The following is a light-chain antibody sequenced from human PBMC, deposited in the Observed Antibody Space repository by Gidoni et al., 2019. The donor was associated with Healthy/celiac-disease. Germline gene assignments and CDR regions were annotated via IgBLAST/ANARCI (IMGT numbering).Light chain of an antibody. CDR3: QVWDSSIHVV. J-gene: IGLJ2*01. CDR1: NIGSKN. Sequence: SYELTQPLPVSVALGQTARITCGGNNIGSKNVHWYQQKPSQAPVLVIYRDSNRPSGIPERFSGSNSGNTATLTISRAQAGDEADYYCQVWDSSIHVVFGGGTKLTVL. CDR2: RDS. V-gene: IGLV3-9*01.